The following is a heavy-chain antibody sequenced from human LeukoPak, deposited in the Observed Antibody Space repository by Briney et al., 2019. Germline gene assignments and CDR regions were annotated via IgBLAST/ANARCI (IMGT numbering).Heavy chain of an antibody. CDR2: INHSDGST. CDR1: GYTVTNYY. CDR3: AGEYSSSGRFDY. V-gene: IGHV1-46*01. D-gene: IGHD6-6*01. J-gene: IGHJ4*02. Sequence: ASVKISCKTSGYTVTNYYIHWVRQAPGQGLEWMGVINHSDGSTSYAQNFQGRVTMTRDTSTSTVYMQPSSLRPEDTALYYCAGEYSSSGRFDYWGQGTLVTVSS.